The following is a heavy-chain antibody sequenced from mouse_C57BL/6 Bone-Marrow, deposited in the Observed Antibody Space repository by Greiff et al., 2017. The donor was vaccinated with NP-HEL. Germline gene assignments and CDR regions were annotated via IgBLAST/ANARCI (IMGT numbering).Heavy chain of an antibody. CDR1: GFTFSSYT. J-gene: IGHJ1*03. V-gene: IGHV5-9*01. CDR2: ISGGGGNP. Sequence: EVKLVESGGGLVKPGGSLKLSCAASGFTFSSYTMSWVRQTPEKRLEWVATISGGGGNPYSPDSVQGRFPISRDNAKNTLYLQMSSLRSGDTALYYCARRVLLRSHWYFDVWGTGTTVTVSS. D-gene: IGHD1-1*01. CDR3: ARRVLLRSHWYFDV.